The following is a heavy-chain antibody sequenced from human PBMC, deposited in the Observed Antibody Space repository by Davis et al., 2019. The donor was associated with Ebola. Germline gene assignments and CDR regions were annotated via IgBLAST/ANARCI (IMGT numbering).Heavy chain of an antibody. D-gene: IGHD6-13*01. CDR1: GFTFSSYA. Sequence: GGSLRLSCAASGFTFSSYAMSWVRQAPGKGLEWVSAISGSGGSTYYADSVKGRFTISRDNSKNTLYLQMNSLRAEDTAVYYCAREQQLVRRTDYYYYYGMDVWGQGTTVTVSS. CDR3: AREQQLVRRTDYYYYYGMDV. CDR2: ISGSGGST. J-gene: IGHJ6*02. V-gene: IGHV3-23*01.